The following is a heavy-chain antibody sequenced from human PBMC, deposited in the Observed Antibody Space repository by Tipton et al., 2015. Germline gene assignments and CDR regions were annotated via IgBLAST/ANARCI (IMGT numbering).Heavy chain of an antibody. CDR3: ARDQGSYYFDY. CDR2: INNDGSGT. J-gene: IGHJ4*02. D-gene: IGHD1-26*01. CDR1: GFNFSNHG. Sequence: SLRLSCAVSGFNFSNHGMHWVRQAPGKGLVWVSRINNDGSGTSYADSVKGRFTISRDNAKNTVYLQMHSLRVDDTAVYYCARDQGSYYFDYWGQGTLVTVSS. V-gene: IGHV3-74*01.